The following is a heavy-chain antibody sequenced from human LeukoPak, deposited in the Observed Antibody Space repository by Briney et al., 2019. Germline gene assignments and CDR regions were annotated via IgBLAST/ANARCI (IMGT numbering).Heavy chain of an antibody. Sequence: SETLSLTCTVSGGSISSSSYYWSWIRQPPGKGLEWIGYIYYSGSTYYNPSLKSRVIISADTSKNQFSLKLSSVTAADTAVYYCARGGLLDYWGQGTLVTVSS. J-gene: IGHJ4*02. V-gene: IGHV4-30-4*01. D-gene: IGHD3/OR15-3a*01. CDR3: ARGGLLDY. CDR2: IYYSGST. CDR1: GGSISSSSYY.